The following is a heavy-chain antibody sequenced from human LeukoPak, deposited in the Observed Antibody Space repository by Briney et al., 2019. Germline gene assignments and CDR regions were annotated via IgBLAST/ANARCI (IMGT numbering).Heavy chain of an antibody. J-gene: IGHJ4*02. Sequence: GGSLRLSCAASGFTFSSYNMNWVRQAPGKGLEWVSSISSSSSYIYYADSVKGRFTISRDNAKNSLYLQMNSLRAEDTAVYYCARGLHSSSAPIIDYWGQGTLVTVSS. CDR3: ARGLHSSSAPIIDY. D-gene: IGHD6-13*01. CDR2: ISSSSSYI. V-gene: IGHV3-21*01. CDR1: GFTFSSYN.